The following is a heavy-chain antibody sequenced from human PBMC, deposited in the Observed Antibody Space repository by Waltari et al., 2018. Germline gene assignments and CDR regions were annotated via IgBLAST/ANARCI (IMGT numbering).Heavy chain of an antibody. Sequence: QVHLVESGGGVVQPGRSLRLSCAASSFNFRTYVMHWVRQAPGKGLEWVAGIWDDGSNKKDADSVKGRFTISRDNSRNTVYLQMNSLRADDTAMYYCAGWELFGPGGFDYWGQGTLVTVSS. J-gene: IGHJ4*02. CDR1: SFNFRTYV. CDR2: IWDDGSNK. D-gene: IGHD1-26*01. CDR3: AGWELFGPGGFDY. V-gene: IGHV3-33*01.